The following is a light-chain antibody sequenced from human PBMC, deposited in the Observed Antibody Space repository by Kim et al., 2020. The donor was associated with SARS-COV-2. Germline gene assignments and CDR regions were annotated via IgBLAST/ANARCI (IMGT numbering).Light chain of an antibody. Sequence: SVSPGERATPACRASQSISSSLAWYQQKPGQAPRLLIYGASTRATGFPASFSGSGSGTQFTLTISSLQSEDFAVYYCQQYNKWPLTFGGGTKLEI. CDR1: QSISSS. CDR3: QQYNKWPLT. CDR2: GAS. J-gene: IGKJ4*01. V-gene: IGKV3-15*01.